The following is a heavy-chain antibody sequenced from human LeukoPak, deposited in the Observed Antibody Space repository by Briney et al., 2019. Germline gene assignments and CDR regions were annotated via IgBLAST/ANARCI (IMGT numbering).Heavy chain of an antibody. J-gene: IGHJ5*02. CDR1: GGTFSSYA. Sequence: GSSVKVSCKASGGTFSSYAISWVRQAPGQGLEWMGGIIPIFGTANYARKFQGRVTITADESTSTAYMELSSLRSEDTAVYYCARDRGYCSSTSCPINWFDPWGQGTLVTVSS. D-gene: IGHD2-2*01. CDR3: ARDRGYCSSTSCPINWFDP. V-gene: IGHV1-69*01. CDR2: IIPIFGTA.